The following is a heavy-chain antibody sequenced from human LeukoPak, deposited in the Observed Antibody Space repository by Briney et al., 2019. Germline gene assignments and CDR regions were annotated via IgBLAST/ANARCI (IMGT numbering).Heavy chain of an antibody. Sequence: SETLSLTCAVYGGSFSGYYWSWIRQPPGKGLEWIGEINHSGSTNYNPSLKSRVTISVDTSKNQFSLKLSSVTAADTAVYYCARERNVLLWFGELLGYFDYWGQGTLVTVSS. J-gene: IGHJ4*02. CDR2: INHSGST. V-gene: IGHV4-34*01. D-gene: IGHD3-10*01. CDR3: ARERNVLLWFGELLGYFDY. CDR1: GGSFSGYY.